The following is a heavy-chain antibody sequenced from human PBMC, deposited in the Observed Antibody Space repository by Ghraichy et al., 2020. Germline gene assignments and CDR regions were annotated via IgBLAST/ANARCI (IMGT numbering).Heavy chain of an antibody. CDR2: ISSSSSYI. D-gene: IGHD1-1*01. CDR3: ASTHADSGTDY. CDR1: GFTFSSYS. J-gene: IGHJ4*02. V-gene: IGHV3-21*01. Sequence: LTCAASGFTFSSYSMNWVRQAPGKGLEWVSSISSSSSYIYYADSVKGRFTISRDNAKNSLYLQMNSLRAEDTAVYYCASTHADSGTDYWGQGTLVTVSS.